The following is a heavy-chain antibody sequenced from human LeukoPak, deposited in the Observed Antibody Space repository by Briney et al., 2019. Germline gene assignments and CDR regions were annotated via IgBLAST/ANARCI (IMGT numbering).Heavy chain of an antibody. CDR3: ASSRGYSYGPGGGRDV. V-gene: IGHV1-69*13. CDR2: IIPIFGTA. D-gene: IGHD5-18*01. CDR1: GGTFSSYA. Sequence: SVKVSCKASGGTFSSYAISWVRQAPGQGLEWMGGIIPIFGTANYAQKFQGRVTITADESTSTAYMELSSLRSEDTAVYYCASSRGYSYGPGGGRDVWGQGTTVTVSS. J-gene: IGHJ6*02.